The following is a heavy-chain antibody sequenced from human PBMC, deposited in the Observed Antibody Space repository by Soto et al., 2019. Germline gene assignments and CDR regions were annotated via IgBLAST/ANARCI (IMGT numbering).Heavy chain of an antibody. J-gene: IGHJ4*02. CDR1: GYTFTSYD. CDR2: MNPNSGNT. Sequence: GASVKVSCKASGYTFTSYDINWVRQATGQGLEWMGWMNPNSGNTGYAQKFQGRVAMTRNTSISTAYMELSSLRSEDTAVYYCARVHTLERRPGAGYWGQGTLVTVSS. CDR3: ARVHTLERRPGAGY. D-gene: IGHD1-1*01. V-gene: IGHV1-8*01.